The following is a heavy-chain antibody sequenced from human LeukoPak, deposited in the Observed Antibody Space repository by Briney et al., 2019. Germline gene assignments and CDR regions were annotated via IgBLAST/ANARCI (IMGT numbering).Heavy chain of an antibody. V-gene: IGHV1-69*04. D-gene: IGHD3-10*01. CDR2: IIPILGIA. Sequence: ASVKVSCKASGGTFSSYAISWVRQAPGQGLEWMGRIIPILGIANYAQKFQGRVTITADKSTSTAYTELSSLRSEDTAVYYCARYGSGSFLSAFDIWGQGTMVTVSS. CDR3: ARYGSGSFLSAFDI. J-gene: IGHJ3*02. CDR1: GGTFSSYA.